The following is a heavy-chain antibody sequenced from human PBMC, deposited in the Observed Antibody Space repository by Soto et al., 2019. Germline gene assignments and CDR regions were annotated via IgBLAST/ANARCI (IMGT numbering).Heavy chain of an antibody. Sequence: GGSLRLSCAAAGFSVSTSHMNWVRQTPGKGLEWVSVIYSGGATYYADSVKGRFTISRDNSKNTLYLQMNSLRAEDTAVYYCAKDVLRFLEWLAFYGMDVWGQGTTVTVSS. J-gene: IGHJ6*02. CDR3: AKDVLRFLEWLAFYGMDV. CDR1: GFSVSTSH. D-gene: IGHD3-3*01. CDR2: IYSGGAT. V-gene: IGHV3-53*05.